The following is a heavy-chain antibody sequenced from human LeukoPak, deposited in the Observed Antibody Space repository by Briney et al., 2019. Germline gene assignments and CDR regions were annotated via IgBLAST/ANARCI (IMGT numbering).Heavy chain of an antibody. CDR2: IIPIFGTA. V-gene: IGHV1-69*05. Sequence: SVKVSCKASGGTFSSYAISWVRQAPGQGLERMGRIIPIFGTANYAQKFQGRVTITTDESTSTAYMELSSLRSEDTAVYYCARNDDSSGYYPSNFQHWGQGTLVTVSS. CDR3: ARNDDSSGYYPSNFQH. D-gene: IGHD3-22*01. CDR1: GGTFSSYA. J-gene: IGHJ1*01.